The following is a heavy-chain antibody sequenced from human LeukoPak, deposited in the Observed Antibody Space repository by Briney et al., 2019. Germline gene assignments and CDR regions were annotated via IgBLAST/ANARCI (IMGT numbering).Heavy chain of an antibody. CDR1: GFTFGDYA. D-gene: IGHD3-3*01. CDR3: TSPRHVQFLEWLPFFDY. Sequence: GGSLRLSCTASGFTFGDYAMSWVRQAPGKGLEWVGFIRSKAYGGTTEYAASVKGRFTISRDDSKSIAYLQMNSLKTEDTAVYYCTSPRHVQFLEWLPFFDYWGQGTLVTVSS. J-gene: IGHJ4*02. CDR2: IRSKAYGGTT. V-gene: IGHV3-49*04.